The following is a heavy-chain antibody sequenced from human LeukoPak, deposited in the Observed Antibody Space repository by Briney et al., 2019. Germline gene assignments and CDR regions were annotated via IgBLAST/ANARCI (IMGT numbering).Heavy chain of an antibody. J-gene: IGHJ5*02. CDR2: IYSGGST. Sequence: GGSLRLSCAASGFTVSSNYMSWVRQAPGKGLEWVSVIYSGGSTYYADSVKGRFTISRDNSKNTLYLQMNSLRAEDTAVYYCARGLGSRITIFGVVTNWFDPWGQGTLVTVSS. CDR3: ARGLGSRITIFGVVTNWFDP. CDR1: GFTVSSNY. V-gene: IGHV3-53*01. D-gene: IGHD3-3*01.